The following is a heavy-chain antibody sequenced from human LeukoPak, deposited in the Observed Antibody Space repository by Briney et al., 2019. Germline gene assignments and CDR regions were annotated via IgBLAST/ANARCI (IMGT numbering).Heavy chain of an antibody. CDR3: AKDVGKWESLHFFDY. D-gene: IGHD1-26*01. V-gene: IGHV3-7*03. CDR1: GFTFRSYW. J-gene: IGHJ4*02. Sequence: GGALRLSCAASGFTFRSYWMNWARQAPGKGLEWVASINHNGNVNYYVDSVKGRFTISRDNAKNSLYLQMNSLRGDDTAVYYCAKDVGKWESLHFFDYWGQGTLVTVSS. CDR2: INHNGNVN.